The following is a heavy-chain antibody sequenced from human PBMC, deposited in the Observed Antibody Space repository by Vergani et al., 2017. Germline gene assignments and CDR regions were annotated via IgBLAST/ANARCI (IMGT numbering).Heavy chain of an antibody. Sequence: QVQLVQSGAEVKKPGSSVKVSCKASGGTFSSYAISWVRQAPGQGLEWMGWITPFNGNTNYAQKFQGRVTITADESTSTAYMELSSLRSEDTAVYYCARDFRIAARPVGYYYYMDVWGKGTTVTVSS. J-gene: IGHJ6*03. CDR3: ARDFRIAARPVGYYYYMDV. CDR2: ITPFNGNT. CDR1: GGTFSSYA. D-gene: IGHD6-6*01. V-gene: IGHV1-69*01.